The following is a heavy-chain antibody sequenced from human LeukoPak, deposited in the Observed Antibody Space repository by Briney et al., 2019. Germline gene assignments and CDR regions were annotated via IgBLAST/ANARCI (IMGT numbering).Heavy chain of an antibody. Sequence: GASVKVSCKVSGYTLTELSMHWVRQAPGKGLEWMGGLDPEDGETIYAQKFQGRVTMTEDTSTDTAYMELSSLRSEDTAVYYCATDRRYWSSTSCPRWDVWGKGTTVTVSS. V-gene: IGHV1-24*01. CDR3: ATDRRYWSSTSCPRWDV. D-gene: IGHD2-2*01. CDR2: LDPEDGET. CDR1: GYTLTELS. J-gene: IGHJ6*04.